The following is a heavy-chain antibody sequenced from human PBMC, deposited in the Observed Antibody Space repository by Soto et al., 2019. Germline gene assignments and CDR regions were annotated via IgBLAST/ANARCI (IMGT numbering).Heavy chain of an antibody. J-gene: IGHJ4*02. D-gene: IGHD4-17*01. CDR2: IYYSGST. CDR1: GGSISSYY. CDR3: ARRYGGHFDY. V-gene: IGHV4-59*08. Sequence: QVPLQESGPGLVKPSETLSLTCTVSGGSISSYYWSWIRQPPGKGLEGIGYIYYSGSTNYNPSLKSRVTISVDTSKTQFSLKLSSVTAADTAVYYCARRYGGHFDYWGQGTLVTVSS.